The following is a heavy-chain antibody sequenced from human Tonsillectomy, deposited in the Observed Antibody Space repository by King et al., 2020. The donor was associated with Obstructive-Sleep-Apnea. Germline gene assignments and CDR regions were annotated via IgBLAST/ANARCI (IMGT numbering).Heavy chain of an antibody. J-gene: IGHJ4*02. CDR3: ARAIWSGYSDRYYFDY. CDR2: IYYSGRT. Sequence: VQLQESGPGLVKPSQTLSPTCAVSGGSISSGGYSWSWSRQPPGKGLEWIGYIYYSGRTYYNPSLKSRVTISVDKSKNQFSLKLGSVTAADTAVYYCARAIWSGYSDRYYFDYWGQGTLVTVSS. CDR1: GGSISSGGYS. V-gene: IGHV4-30-4*07. D-gene: IGHD3-3*01.